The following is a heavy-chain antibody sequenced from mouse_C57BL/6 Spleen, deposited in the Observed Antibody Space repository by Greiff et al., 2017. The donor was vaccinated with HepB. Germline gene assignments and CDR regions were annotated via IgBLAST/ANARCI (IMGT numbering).Heavy chain of an antibody. CDR2: IDPSDSET. V-gene: IGHV1-52*01. CDR3: ARKGDGRWCAY. J-gene: IGHJ3*01. D-gene: IGHD2-3*01. Sequence: QVQLQQSGAELVRPGSSVKLSCKASGYTFTSYWMHWVKQRPIQGLEWIGNIDPSDSETHYNQKFKDKATLTVDKSSSTAYMQLSSLTSEDSAVYYCARKGDGRWCAYWGQGTLVTVSA. CDR1: GYTFTSYW.